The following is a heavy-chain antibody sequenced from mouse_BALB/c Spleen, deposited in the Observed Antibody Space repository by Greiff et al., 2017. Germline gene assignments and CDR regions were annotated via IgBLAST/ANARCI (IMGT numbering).Heavy chain of an antibody. Sequence: EVKLMESGGDLVKPGGSLKLSCAASGFTFSSYGMSWVRQTPDKRLEWVATISSGGSYTYYPDTVTGRFTISRDNAKNTLYLEMSSLRSEDTAMYYCARGDYDIAYWGQGTLVTVSA. D-gene: IGHD2-4*01. CDR3: ARGDYDIAY. J-gene: IGHJ3*01. CDR1: GFTFSSYG. V-gene: IGHV5-6*01. CDR2: ISSGGSYT.